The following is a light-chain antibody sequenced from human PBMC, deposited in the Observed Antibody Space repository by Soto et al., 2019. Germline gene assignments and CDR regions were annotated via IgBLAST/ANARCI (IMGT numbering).Light chain of an antibody. CDR3: CSYAGTSTWV. CDR2: DVI. V-gene: IGLV2-11*01. CDR1: SSDIGGYNY. Sequence: QSALTQPRSVSGSPGQSVTISCTGTSSDIGGYNYVSWYQQHPGKTPKLMIYDVIKRPSGVPDRFSGSKSRNTASLTISGLQADDEADYYCCSYAGTSTWVFGGGTQLTVL. J-gene: IGLJ3*02.